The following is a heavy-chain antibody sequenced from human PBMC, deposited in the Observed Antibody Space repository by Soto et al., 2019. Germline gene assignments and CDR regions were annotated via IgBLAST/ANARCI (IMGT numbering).Heavy chain of an antibody. CDR2: INWEDDK. D-gene: IGHD3-10*01. CDR1: GFSLTTLGMS. CDR3: VRGEVPSTMVMYFDY. Sequence: SGPTLVNPTQTLTLTCSFSGFSLTTLGMSVSWVRQPPGKALEWLALINWEDDKYYSPSLKTRLTISKDTSKNRVLLTMTNLDPVDTAAYYCVRGEVPSTMVMYFDYWGQGTLVTVSS. J-gene: IGHJ4*02. V-gene: IGHV2-70*20.